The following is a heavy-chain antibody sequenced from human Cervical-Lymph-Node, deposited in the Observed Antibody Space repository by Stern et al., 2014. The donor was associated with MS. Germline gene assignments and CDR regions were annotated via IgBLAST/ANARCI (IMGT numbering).Heavy chain of an antibody. Sequence: QVQLGQSGAEVKKPGSSMKVSCKASGGTFSSDAIGWVRQAPGQGLEGMGGIIPIFETANYAQKFQGRVTITADQSTKTAYLELSSLTSGDTAMYFCASGTRSSWYFDFWGQGTLVTVST. CDR3: ASGTRSSWYFDF. D-gene: IGHD6-13*01. V-gene: IGHV1-69*01. J-gene: IGHJ4*02. CDR1: GGTFSSDA. CDR2: IIPIFETA.